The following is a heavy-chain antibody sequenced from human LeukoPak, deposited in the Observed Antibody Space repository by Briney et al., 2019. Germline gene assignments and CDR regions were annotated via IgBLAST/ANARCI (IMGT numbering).Heavy chain of an antibody. CDR1: GGSISSYY. D-gene: IGHD3-9*01. Sequence: PSETLSPTCTVSGGSISSYYWSWIRQPAEKGLEWIGRIYISESTNYNPSLKSRVTISVDKSKNQFSLKLSSVTAADTAVYYCARVKETYDILTGYHHPSYYMDVWGKGTTVTVYS. CDR2: IYISEST. CDR3: ARVKETYDILTGYHHPSYYMDV. V-gene: IGHV4-4*07. J-gene: IGHJ6*03.